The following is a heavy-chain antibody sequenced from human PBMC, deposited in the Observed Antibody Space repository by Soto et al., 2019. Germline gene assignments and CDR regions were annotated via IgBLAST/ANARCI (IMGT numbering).Heavy chain of an antibody. V-gene: IGHV4-59*01. CDR3: ARGYYDTTGHLFDY. CDR2: IYHSGST. J-gene: IGHJ4*02. D-gene: IGHD3-22*01. CDR1: GGSISTYY. Sequence: PSETLSLTCTVSGGSISTYYWSWLRQPPGKGLEWIGYIYHSGSTNYKDSLRSRVTISVDTSKNQFSVKVSSVTAADTAFYYCARGYYDTTGHLFDYWSQGTLVTVSS.